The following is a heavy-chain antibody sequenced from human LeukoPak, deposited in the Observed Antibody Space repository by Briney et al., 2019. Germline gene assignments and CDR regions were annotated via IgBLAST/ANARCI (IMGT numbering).Heavy chain of an antibody. Sequence: GGSLRLSCAASGVTFSTFLMHWVRQAPGKGLVWVSRINGDESLTHYADSVRGRFTISRDNARNTLYPQMDSLRAEDTAVYYCALFWRDGMDVWGQGTTVTVSS. CDR2: INGDESLT. D-gene: IGHD1-1*01. CDR1: GVTFSTFL. CDR3: ALFWRDGMDV. J-gene: IGHJ6*02. V-gene: IGHV3-74*01.